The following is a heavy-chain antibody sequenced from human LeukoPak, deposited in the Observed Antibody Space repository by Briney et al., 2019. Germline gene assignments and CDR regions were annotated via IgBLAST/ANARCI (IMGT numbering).Heavy chain of an antibody. D-gene: IGHD4-17*01. CDR2: INPNSGGT. V-gene: IGHV1-2*04. Sequence: ASVKVSCKASGYTFTGYYMHWVRQAPGQGLEWMGWINPNSGGTNYAQKFQGWVTMTRDTSISTAYMELSRLRSDDTAVYYCARDLETTVTPTSDYYYYGMDVWGQGTTVTVSS. J-gene: IGHJ6*02. CDR1: GYTFTGYY. CDR3: ARDLETTVTPTSDYYYYGMDV.